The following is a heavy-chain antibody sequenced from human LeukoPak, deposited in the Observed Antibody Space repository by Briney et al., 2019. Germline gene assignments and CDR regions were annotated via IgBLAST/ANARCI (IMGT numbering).Heavy chain of an antibody. CDR2: IYTSGST. J-gene: IGHJ5*02. CDR3: ARAPIAAAGKGHWFDP. Sequence: PSETLSLTCTVSGGSISSYYWSWIRQPAGKGLEWIGRIYTSGSTNYNPSLKSRVTMSVDTSKNQFSLKLSSVTAADTAVYYCARAPIAAAGKGHWFDPWGQGTLVTVSS. V-gene: IGHV4-4*07. CDR1: GGSISSYY. D-gene: IGHD6-13*01.